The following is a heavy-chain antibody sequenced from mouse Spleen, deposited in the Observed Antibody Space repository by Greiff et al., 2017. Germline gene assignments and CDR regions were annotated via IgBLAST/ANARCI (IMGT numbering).Heavy chain of an antibody. CDR1: GYTFTSYW. J-gene: IGHJ1*03. V-gene: IGHV1-52*01. D-gene: IGHD2-1*01. Sequence: QVQLQQPGAELVRPGSSVKLSCKASGYTFTSYWMHWVKQRPIQGLEWIGNINPSDSETHYNQKFKDKATLTVDKSSSTAYMQLSSLTSKDSAVYYCAIYGNQGYFDVWGTGTTVTVSS. CDR3: AIYGNQGYFDV. CDR2: INPSDSET.